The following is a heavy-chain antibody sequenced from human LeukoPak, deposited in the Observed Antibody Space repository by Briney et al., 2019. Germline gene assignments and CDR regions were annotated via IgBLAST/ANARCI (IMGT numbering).Heavy chain of an antibody. Sequence: SETLSLTCTVSGGSISTSNYYWGWIRQPPGKGLEWIASIYHSGYTYYNASLKSRVTLSVDTSKNQFSLNLRSVTAADTAVYYCARSGRDGSGYYLRYFDYWGQGSLVIVSS. CDR1: GGSISTSNYY. D-gene: IGHD3-22*01. J-gene: IGHJ4*02. CDR3: ARSGRDGSGYYLRYFDY. CDR2: IYHSGYT. V-gene: IGHV4-39*07.